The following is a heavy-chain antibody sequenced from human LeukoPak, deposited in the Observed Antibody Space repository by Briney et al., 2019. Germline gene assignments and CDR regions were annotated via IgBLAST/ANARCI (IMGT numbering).Heavy chain of an antibody. D-gene: IGHD3-10*01. J-gene: IGHJ4*02. CDR3: AGDLSPVVRASPMGY. CDR1: GFTLSSYE. V-gene: IGHV3-48*03. CDR2: ISTSGTTI. Sequence: PGGSLRLSCAASGFTLSSYEMKWVRQAPGKGLEWVSYISTSGTTIYYADSVKGRFTISSDTSKNTLYLQMNSLRAEDTAVYYCAGDLSPVVRASPMGYWGQGTPVTVSS.